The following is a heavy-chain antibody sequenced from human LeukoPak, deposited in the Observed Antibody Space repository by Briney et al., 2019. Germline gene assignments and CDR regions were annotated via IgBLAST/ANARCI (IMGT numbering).Heavy chain of an antibody. V-gene: IGHV1-2*02. Sequence: GALVKVSCKASGGTFSSYAISWVRQAPGQGLEWMGWINPNSGGTNYAQKFQGRVTMTRDTSISTAYMELSRLRSDDTAVYYCARDKPPPGYYDSSGYYYYAFDIWGQGTMVTVSS. D-gene: IGHD3-22*01. CDR2: INPNSGGT. CDR1: GGTFSSYA. J-gene: IGHJ3*02. CDR3: ARDKPPPGYYDSSGYYYYAFDI.